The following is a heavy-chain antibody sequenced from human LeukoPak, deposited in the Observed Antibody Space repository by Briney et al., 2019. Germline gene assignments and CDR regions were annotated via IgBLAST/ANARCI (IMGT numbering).Heavy chain of an antibody. CDR2: INHSGST. V-gene: IGHV4-34*01. D-gene: IGHD2-15*01. J-gene: IGHJ4*02. CDR1: GGSFCGYY. CDR3: ARGLTMVVAASGY. Sequence: SETLSLTCAVYGGSFCGYYWSWLRQPPGKGLEWSGEINHSGSTNYNPSLKSRVTISVDTSKNQFSLKLSSVTAADTAVYYCARGLTMVVAASGYWGQGTLVTVSS.